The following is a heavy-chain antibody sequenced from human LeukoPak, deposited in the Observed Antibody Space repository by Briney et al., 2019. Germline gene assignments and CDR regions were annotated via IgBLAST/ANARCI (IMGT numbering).Heavy chain of an antibody. D-gene: IGHD1-1*01. CDR2: IKSKTDGGTT. V-gene: IGHV3-15*01. CDR3: TTAPWGVTKATTKSFY. CDR1: GFTFNNAW. J-gene: IGHJ4*02. Sequence: GGSLRLSCAASGFTFNNAWMSWVRQAPGKGLEWVVRIKSKTDGGTTDFAAPGKGRFRISRDDSRNTLYLQMNSLKSEDTAVYYCTTAPWGVTKATTKSFYWGQGILVSVSS.